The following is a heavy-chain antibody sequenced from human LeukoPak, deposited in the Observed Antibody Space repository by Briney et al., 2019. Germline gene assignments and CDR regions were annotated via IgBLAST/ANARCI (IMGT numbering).Heavy chain of an antibody. Sequence: SETLSLTCAVYGGSFSGYYWTWIRQPPGKGLEWIGEINHSESTNDNPSLKSRVTISVETSKNQFSLKLSSVTAADTAVYYCARGKGSGWTFDYWGQGTLVTVSS. V-gene: IGHV4-34*01. D-gene: IGHD6-19*01. CDR1: GGSFSGYY. CDR3: ARGKGSGWTFDY. CDR2: INHSEST. J-gene: IGHJ4*02.